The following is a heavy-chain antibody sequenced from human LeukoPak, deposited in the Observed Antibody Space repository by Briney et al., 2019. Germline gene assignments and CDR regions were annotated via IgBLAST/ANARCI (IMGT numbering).Heavy chain of an antibody. J-gene: IGHJ4*02. CDR3: AREVVVSMNIDY. D-gene: IGHD2-21*01. CDR2: INHSGST. V-gene: IGHV4-34*01. Sequence: PSETLSLTCAVYGGSFSGYYWSWIRQPPGKGLEWIGEINHSGSTNYNPSLKSRVTISVDTSKNQFSLKLSSVTAADTAVYYCAREVVVSMNIDYWGQGTLVTVSS. CDR1: GGSFSGYY.